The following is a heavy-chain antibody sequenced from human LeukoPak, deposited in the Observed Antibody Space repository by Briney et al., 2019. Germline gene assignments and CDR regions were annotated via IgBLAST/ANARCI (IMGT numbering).Heavy chain of an antibody. D-gene: IGHD3-22*01. J-gene: IGHJ3*02. CDR3: ARQVTLNYYDSSAYGFDI. CDR2: IYPGDSDT. Sequence: GESLKISCKASGYSFTTYWIGWVRQMPGKGLEWLGIIYPGDSDTRYSPSFQGQVTISADESITTAYLHWSSLKASDTAMYYCARQVTLNYYDSSAYGFDIWGQGTMVTVSS. V-gene: IGHV5-51*01. CDR1: GYSFTTYW.